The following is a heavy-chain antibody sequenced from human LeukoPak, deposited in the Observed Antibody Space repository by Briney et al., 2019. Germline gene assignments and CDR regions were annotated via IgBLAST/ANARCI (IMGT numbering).Heavy chain of an antibody. V-gene: IGHV1-18*01. CDR2: ISAYNGNT. Sequence: ASVKVSCKASGYTFTSYGISWVRQAPGQGLEWMGWISAYNGNTNYAQKLQGRVTMTTDTSTSTAYMELRSLGSDDTAVYYCARDIGRGDFWSGYYRPFDYWGQGTLVTVSS. J-gene: IGHJ4*02. CDR3: ARDIGRGDFWSGYYRPFDY. D-gene: IGHD3-3*01. CDR1: GYTFTSYG.